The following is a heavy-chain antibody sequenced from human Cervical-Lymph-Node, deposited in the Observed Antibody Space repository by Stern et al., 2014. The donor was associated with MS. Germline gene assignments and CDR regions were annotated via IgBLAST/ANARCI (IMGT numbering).Heavy chain of an antibody. CDR2: ITNFAIT. CDR3: ARDTSSPERSDW. V-gene: IGHV3-53*01. J-gene: IGHJ4*02. CDR1: GFTVRRAY. D-gene: IGHD1-1*01. Sequence: VKLVPSGAGVIKPGGSLRLSCKASGFTVRRAYMTWVRQAPGKGLEWVSLITNFAITFDTDSVKGRFTISRDDSKNTGYLLMTSLIAEDTAMYYCARDTSSPERSDWWGQGTLVTVSS.